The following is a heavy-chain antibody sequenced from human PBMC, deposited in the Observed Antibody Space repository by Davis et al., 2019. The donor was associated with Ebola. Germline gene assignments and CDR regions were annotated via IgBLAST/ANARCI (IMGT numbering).Heavy chain of an antibody. D-gene: IGHD2-15*01. CDR3: ARGKLLDAFDI. Sequence: GSLRLSCPVSGGSISSYYWSWIRQPPGKGLEWIGSIYYSGSTNYNPSLKSRVTISVDTSKNQFSLKLSSVTAADPAVYYCARGKLLDAFDIWGQGTMVTVSS. CDR2: IYYSGST. J-gene: IGHJ3*02. V-gene: IGHV4-59*01. CDR1: GGSISSYY.